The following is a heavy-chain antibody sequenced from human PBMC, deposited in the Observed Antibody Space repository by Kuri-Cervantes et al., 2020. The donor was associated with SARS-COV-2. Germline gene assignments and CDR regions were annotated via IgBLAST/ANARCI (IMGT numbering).Heavy chain of an antibody. CDR3: ARDQTRSGWTFLFDH. Sequence: SVTVSCKASGGTFSSYAISWVRQAPGQGLEWMGGIIPIFGTANYAQKFQGRVTITADESTSTAYMELSSLRSEDTAVYYCARDQTRSGWTFLFDHWGQGTLVTVSS. CDR2: IIPIFGTA. V-gene: IGHV1-69*13. J-gene: IGHJ4*02. CDR1: GGTFSSYA. D-gene: IGHD6-19*01.